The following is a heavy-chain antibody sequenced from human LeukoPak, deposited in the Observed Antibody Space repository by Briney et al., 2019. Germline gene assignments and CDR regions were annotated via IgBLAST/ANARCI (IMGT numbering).Heavy chain of an antibody. Sequence: SETLSLTCTVSGGSISSYYWSWIRQPPGKGLEWIGYIYYSGGTNYNPSLKSRVTISVDTSKNQSSLKLSSVTAADTAVYYCARGWGSGWYGWGQGTLVTVSS. CDR3: ARGWGSGWYG. V-gene: IGHV4-59*12. CDR2: IYYSGGT. CDR1: GGSISSYY. J-gene: IGHJ4*02. D-gene: IGHD6-19*01.